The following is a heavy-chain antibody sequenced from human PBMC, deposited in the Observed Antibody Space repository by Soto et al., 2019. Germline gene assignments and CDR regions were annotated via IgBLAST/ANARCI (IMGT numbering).Heavy chain of an antibody. Sequence: EVQLVESGGGLVQPGRSLRLSCAASGFTFEDYAMHWVRQAPWKGLEWVAGISWNSGNMGYGESVKGRFTIARDNAKSSLFLQMNSLRAEDTALYYCAKDSRQWLGIDFWGQGTLVTVSS. J-gene: IGHJ4*02. CDR2: ISWNSGNM. CDR1: GFTFEDYA. CDR3: AKDSRQWLGIDF. D-gene: IGHD6-19*01. V-gene: IGHV3-9*01.